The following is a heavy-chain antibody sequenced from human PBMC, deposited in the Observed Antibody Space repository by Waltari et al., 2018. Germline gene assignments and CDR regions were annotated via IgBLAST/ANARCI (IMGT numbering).Heavy chain of an antibody. CDR3: ARAWYNWNYGGAFDI. CDR1: GGSISSYY. Sequence: QVQLQESGPGLVKPSETLSLTCTVSGGSISSYYWSWIRQPPGKGLEWIGYIYYSGSTNYNPSLKTRVTISVDTSKNQFSLKLRSVTAADTAVYYCARAWYNWNYGGAFDIWGQGTMVTVSS. D-gene: IGHD1-7*01. V-gene: IGHV4-59*01. J-gene: IGHJ3*02. CDR2: IYYSGST.